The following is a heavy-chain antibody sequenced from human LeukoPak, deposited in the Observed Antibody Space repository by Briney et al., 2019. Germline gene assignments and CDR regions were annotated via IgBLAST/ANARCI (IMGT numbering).Heavy chain of an antibody. Sequence: GASVKVSCKASGYTFTSYGISWVRQAPGQGLEWMGWISVNNGNAKYAQKFQGRVTMTTDTSTTTAYMELRSLRSDDTAVYFCARPRNYYDNGGYYNWFDSWGQGTLVTVSS. J-gene: IGHJ5*01. CDR3: ARPRNYYDNGGYYNWFDS. CDR1: GYTFTSYG. V-gene: IGHV1-18*01. CDR2: ISVNNGNA. D-gene: IGHD3-22*01.